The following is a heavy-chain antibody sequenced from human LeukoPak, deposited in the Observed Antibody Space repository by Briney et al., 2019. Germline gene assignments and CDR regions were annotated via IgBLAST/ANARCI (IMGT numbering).Heavy chain of an antibody. CDR3: ATGGGYDILTGFVY. V-gene: IGHV1-24*01. CDR2: SDPEDGET. Sequence: GASVKVSCKVSGYTLTELSMHWVRQAPGKGLEWMGGSDPEDGETIYAQKFQGRVTMTEDTSTDTAYMELSSLRSEDTAVYYCATGGGYDILTGFVYWGQGTLVTVSS. J-gene: IGHJ4*02. D-gene: IGHD3-9*01. CDR1: GYTLTELS.